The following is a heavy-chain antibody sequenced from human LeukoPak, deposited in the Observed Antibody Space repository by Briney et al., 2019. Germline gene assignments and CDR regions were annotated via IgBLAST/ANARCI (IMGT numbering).Heavy chain of an antibody. D-gene: IGHD5-24*01. V-gene: IGHV1-3*03. CDR3: ARGRGRDGYNWGPYFDY. CDR2: INAGNGNT. CDR1: GYTFTSYA. Sequence: ASVKVSCKASGYTFTSYAMHWVRQAPGQRLEWMGWINAGNGNTKYSQEFQGRVTITRDTSASTAYMELSSLRSEDMAVYYCARGRGRDGYNWGPYFDYWGQGTLVTVSS. J-gene: IGHJ4*02.